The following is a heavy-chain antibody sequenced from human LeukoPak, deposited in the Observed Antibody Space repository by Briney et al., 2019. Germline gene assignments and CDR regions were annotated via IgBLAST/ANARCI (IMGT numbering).Heavy chain of an antibody. V-gene: IGHV1-8*01. D-gene: IGHD2-15*01. CDR3: ARVPRAYCSGGSCYPFGAFDI. CDR2: MNPNSGNT. Sequence: ASVKVSCKASGYTFTSYDISWVRQATGQGLEWMGWMNPNSGNTGYAQKFQGRVTMTRNTSISTAYMELSSLRSEDTAVYYCARVPRAYCSGGSCYPFGAFDIWGQGTMVTVSS. CDR1: GYTFTSYD. J-gene: IGHJ3*02.